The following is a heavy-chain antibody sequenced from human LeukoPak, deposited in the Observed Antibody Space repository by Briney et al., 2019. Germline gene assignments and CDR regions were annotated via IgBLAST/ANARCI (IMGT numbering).Heavy chain of an antibody. CDR1: GGSFSGYY. CDR2: INHSGST. CDR3: ARDGGVTYYYFYYYMDV. D-gene: IGHD3-16*01. Sequence: SETLSLTCAVYGGSFSGYYWSWIRQPPGKGLEWIGEINHSGSTNYNPSLKSRVTISVDTSKNQFSLKLSSVTAADTAVYYCARDGGVTYYYFYYYMDVWGKGTTVTVSS. V-gene: IGHV4-34*01. J-gene: IGHJ6*03.